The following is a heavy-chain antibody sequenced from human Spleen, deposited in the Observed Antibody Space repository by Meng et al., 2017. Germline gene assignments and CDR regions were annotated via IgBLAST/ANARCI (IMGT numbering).Heavy chain of an antibody. V-gene: IGHV3-23*01. J-gene: IGHJ4*02. CDR3: AKDAGEGRIYFDH. Sequence: GESLKISCSVSGFIFSHYAMTWVRRSPGKGLEWVSSINGRGNTTYYADSVEGRFTISRDNSNNILFLQMNSLRGDDTAIYYCAKDAGEGRIYFDHWGLGTLATVSS. CDR1: GFIFSHYA. D-gene: IGHD3-10*01. CDR2: INGRGNTT.